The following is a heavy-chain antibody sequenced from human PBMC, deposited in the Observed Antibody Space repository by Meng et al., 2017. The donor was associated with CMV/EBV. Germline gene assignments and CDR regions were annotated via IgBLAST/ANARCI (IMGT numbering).Heavy chain of an antibody. CDR1: GFTFSSYS. J-gene: IGHJ6*02. Sequence: GESLKISCAASGFTFSSYSMNWVRQAPGKGLEWVSSISSSSSYIYYADSGKGRFTISRDNAKNSLYLQMNSLRAEDTAVYYCARDRGFGELGGYYYYGMDVWGQGTTVTVSS. V-gene: IGHV3-21*01. D-gene: IGHD3-10*01. CDR2: ISSSSSYI. CDR3: ARDRGFGELGGYYYYGMDV.